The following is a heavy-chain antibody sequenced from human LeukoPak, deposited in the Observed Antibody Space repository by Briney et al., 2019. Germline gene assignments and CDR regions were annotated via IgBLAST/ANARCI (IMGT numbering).Heavy chain of an antibody. CDR2: INPNSGGT. V-gene: IGHV1-2*06. Sequence: ASVKVSCKAAGYTFTGYYMFWVRQAPGQGLEWMGRINPNSGGTNYAQKFQGRVTMTRDTSIITAYMELSRLRSDDTAVYYCARGYCSGGSCYSVENWFDPWGQGTLVTVSS. D-gene: IGHD2-15*01. CDR3: ARGYCSGGSCYSVENWFDP. CDR1: GYTFTGYY. J-gene: IGHJ5*02.